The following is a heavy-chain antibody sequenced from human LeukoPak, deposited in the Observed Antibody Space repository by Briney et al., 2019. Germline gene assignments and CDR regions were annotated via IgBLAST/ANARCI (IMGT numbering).Heavy chain of an antibody. CDR1: GFPFSRYE. Sequence: GGSLRLSCAASGFPFSRYEMNWVRQAPGKGLEWVSYISSSGNSIYYADSVKGRFTVSRDNANKSLYLHMNSLRAEDTAVYYCARGTGLDYWGQGTLVTVSS. J-gene: IGHJ4*02. V-gene: IGHV3-48*03. D-gene: IGHD1-14*01. CDR2: ISSSGNSI. CDR3: ARGTGLDY.